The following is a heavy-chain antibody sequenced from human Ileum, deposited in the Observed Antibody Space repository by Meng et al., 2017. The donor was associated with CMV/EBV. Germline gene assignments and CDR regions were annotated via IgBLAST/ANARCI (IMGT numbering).Heavy chain of an antibody. CDR1: ESGLSSYG. Sequence: GESLKISCAATESGLSSYGMNWVRQAPGKGLEWVSFISMSSNYKLYMDSVRGRFTISRDNAKNSLYLQMNSLTGEDTAVYYCARDRWLDYWGLGTLVTVSS. J-gene: IGHJ4*02. D-gene: IGHD6-19*01. CDR3: ARDRWLDY. CDR2: ISMSSNYK. V-gene: IGHV3-21*01.